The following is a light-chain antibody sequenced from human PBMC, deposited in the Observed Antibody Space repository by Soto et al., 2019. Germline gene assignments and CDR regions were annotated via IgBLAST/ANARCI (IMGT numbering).Light chain of an antibody. CDR3: HQYNNWPPFT. CDR1: QSVSNN. J-gene: IGKJ5*01. CDR2: GAS. Sequence: ELVMTQSPVTLSVSPGERATLSCRASQSVSNNLAWYQQKPGQAPSLLIYGASTRATGIPARFSGSGSATEFTLTISSLQSEDFAVYYCHQYNNWPPFTFGQGTRLEIK. V-gene: IGKV3-15*01.